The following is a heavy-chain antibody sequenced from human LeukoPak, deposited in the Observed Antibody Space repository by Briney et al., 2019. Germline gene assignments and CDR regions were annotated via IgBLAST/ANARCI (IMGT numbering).Heavy chain of an antibody. Sequence: PGGSLRLSCAASGFTFSTYAMHWVRPAPAKGLEWVAVISYDGSHKYYADSVKGRFTISRDNSKNTLYLQMNSLRAEDTAVYFCARDPSSWFFDYWGQGTLVTVSS. CDR3: ARDPSSWFFDY. V-gene: IGHV3-30-3*01. CDR1: GFTFSTYA. CDR2: ISYDGSHK. J-gene: IGHJ4*02. D-gene: IGHD6-13*01.